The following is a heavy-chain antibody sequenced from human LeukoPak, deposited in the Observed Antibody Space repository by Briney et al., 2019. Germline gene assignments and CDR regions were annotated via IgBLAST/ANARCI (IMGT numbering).Heavy chain of an antibody. CDR3: AKDVRAVAGTWSHMDV. Sequence: GGSLRLSCAASGFTFSAYWMTWVRQAPGKGLEWVANINEGGNSKYYVDSVRGRFTISRDKTKDLLHLQMSSLRAEDTALYYCAKDVRAVAGTWSHMDVWGKGTTVTVSS. J-gene: IGHJ6*03. CDR1: GFTFSAYW. CDR2: INEGGNSK. V-gene: IGHV3-7*03. D-gene: IGHD6-19*01.